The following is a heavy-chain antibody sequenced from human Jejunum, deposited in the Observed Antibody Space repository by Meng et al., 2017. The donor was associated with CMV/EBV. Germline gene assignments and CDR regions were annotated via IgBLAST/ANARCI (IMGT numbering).Heavy chain of an antibody. CDR2: IIAVLKTP. J-gene: IGHJ4*02. V-gene: IGHV1-69*01. CDR3: ARGFSNGYLPFDY. CDR1: GDVFKNYA. D-gene: IGHD3-22*01. Sequence: QVQFVQSGTEVKKPGSSVKVSCKSSGDVFKNYALNWVRQAPGQGLEWMGGIIAVLKTPTYAQKFRGRLTITADESTGTTYMDLTSLTSEDTAVYYCARGFSNGYLPFDYWGQGTLVTVSS.